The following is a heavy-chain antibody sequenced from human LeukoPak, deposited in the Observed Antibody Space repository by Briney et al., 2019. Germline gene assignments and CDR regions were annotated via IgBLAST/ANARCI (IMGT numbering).Heavy chain of an antibody. D-gene: IGHD2-2*01. J-gene: IGHJ6*03. CDR3: ARVGRYCSSTSCLVSYYYYYMDV. V-gene: IGHV4-34*01. CDR1: GGSFSGYY. CDR2: INHSGST. Sequence: SETLSLTCAVYGGSFSGYYWSWIRQPPGKGLEWIGEINHSGSTNYNPSLKSRVTISVDTSKNQFSLKLNSVTAADTAVYYCARVGRYCSSTSCLVSYYYYYMDVWGKGTTVTVSS.